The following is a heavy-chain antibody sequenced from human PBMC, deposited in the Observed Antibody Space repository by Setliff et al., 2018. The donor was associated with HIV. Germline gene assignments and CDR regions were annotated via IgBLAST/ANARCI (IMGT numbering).Heavy chain of an antibody. CDR3: GRARSSWYNTSPYYFDS. D-gene: IGHD1-20*01. J-gene: IGHJ4*02. CDR1: GVSVRSGDH. CDR2: FSYTDEP. V-gene: IGHV4-30-4*08. Sequence: NPSETLSLTCTVSGVSVRSGDHWSGVRQAPGKGLELIGYFSYTDEPYINYLEYFNPSLKSRLGITLDKPRNQFSLKLTSVTAADTAVYYCGRARSSWYNTSPYYFDSWGQGTLVTVSS.